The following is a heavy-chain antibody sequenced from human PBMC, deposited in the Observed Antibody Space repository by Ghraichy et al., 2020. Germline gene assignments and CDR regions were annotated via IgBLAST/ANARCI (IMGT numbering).Heavy chain of an antibody. CDR3: TTGLVVVTYWHDAFDI. V-gene: IGHV3-15*01. CDR1: GFTFSNAW. CDR2: IKSKTDGGTT. D-gene: IGHD2-8*02. Sequence: GGSLRLSCAASGFTFSNAWMSWVRQAPGKGLEWVGRIKSKTDGGTTDYAAPVKGRFTISRDDSKNTLYLQMNSLKTEDTAVYYCTTGLVVVTYWHDAFDIWGQGTMVTVSS. J-gene: IGHJ3*02.